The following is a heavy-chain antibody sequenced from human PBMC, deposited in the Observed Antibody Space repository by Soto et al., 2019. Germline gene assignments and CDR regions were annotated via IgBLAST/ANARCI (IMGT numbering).Heavy chain of an antibody. Sequence: QVQLVQSGAEVKKPGSSVKVSCKASGGTFSSYAISWVRQAPGQGLEWMGGIIPIFGTANYAQKFQGRVTITADESTSTAYMELSSLRAEDTAVYYCARDLGYTIGATIISENWGQGTLVTVSS. V-gene: IGHV1-69*01. CDR1: GGTFSSYA. CDR3: ARDLGYTIGATIISEN. D-gene: IGHD3-16*01. CDR2: IIPIFGTA. J-gene: IGHJ4*02.